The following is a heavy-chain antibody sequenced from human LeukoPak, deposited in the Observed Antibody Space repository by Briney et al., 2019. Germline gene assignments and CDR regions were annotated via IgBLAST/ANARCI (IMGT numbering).Heavy chain of an antibody. V-gene: IGHV3-23*01. CDR1: GFSLSSYS. D-gene: IGHD6-13*01. J-gene: IGHJ6*02. CDR2: IRGSGGST. Sequence: AGSVRLSWEASGFSLSSYSMSWVRQAPGKGLEWVLSIRGSGGSTNYVDSVKGRFTISRDNDKNTLYLQMHSRGEEDTAVYYCAKVLREEGSRWYGGPDYHYGGDVWGQGTTVAVSS. CDR3: AKVLREEGSRWYGGPDYHYGGDV.